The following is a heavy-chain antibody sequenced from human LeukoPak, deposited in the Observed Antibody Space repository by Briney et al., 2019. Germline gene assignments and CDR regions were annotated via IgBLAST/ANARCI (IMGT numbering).Heavy chain of an antibody. V-gene: IGHV3-53*01. CDR2: IYSGGST. Sequence: PGGSLRLSCVVSGFDFSGFSMSWVRQAPGKGLEWVSVIYSGGSTYYADSVKGRFTISRDNSKNTLYLQMNSLRAEDTAVYYCATQALRLSAFDIWGQGTMVTVSS. CDR3: ATQALRLSAFDI. J-gene: IGHJ3*02. CDR1: GFDFSGFS.